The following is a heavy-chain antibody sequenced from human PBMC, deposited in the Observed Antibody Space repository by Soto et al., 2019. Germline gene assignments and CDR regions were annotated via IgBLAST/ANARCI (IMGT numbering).Heavy chain of an antibody. D-gene: IGHD6-19*01. Sequence: QVQLQESGPGLVKPSETLSLTCTISGDSISSYFWSWIRQPAGKGLEWIGRMYVTGTTSYNPSLKSRVTMSVDTSKNRFFLRLSSVTAADTAVYYCARDGEYSSGWFIFDHWGQGALVTVSS. CDR3: ARDGEYSSGWFIFDH. J-gene: IGHJ4*02. CDR2: MYVTGTT. V-gene: IGHV4-4*07. CDR1: GDSISSYF.